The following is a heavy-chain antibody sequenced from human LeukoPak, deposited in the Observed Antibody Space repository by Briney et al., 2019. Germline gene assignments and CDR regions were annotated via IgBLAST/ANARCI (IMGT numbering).Heavy chain of an antibody. CDR2: ITNGGSTI. CDR1: GFIFSDYN. J-gene: IGHJ6*02. D-gene: IGHD3-9*01. CDR3: ARSIGLTGGGVDV. V-gene: IGHV3-11*01. Sequence: GGSLRLSCAASGFIFSDYNMNWVRQAPGKGLEWVSYITNGGSTIHHADSVKGRFTISRDNAKKTLYLQMNSLRAEDTAVYYCARSIGLTGGGVDVWGQGTTVTVSS.